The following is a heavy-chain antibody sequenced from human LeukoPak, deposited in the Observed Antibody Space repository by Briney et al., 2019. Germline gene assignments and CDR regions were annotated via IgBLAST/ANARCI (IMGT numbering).Heavy chain of an antibody. CDR2: IYSGGST. J-gene: IGHJ4*02. CDR3: AKGETYYYDSSGYYPYLN. Sequence: PGGSLRLSCAASGFTVSSNYMSWVRQAPGKGLEWVSVIYSGGSTYYADSVKGRFTISRDNSKNTLYLQMNSLGAEDTAVYYCAKGETYYYDSSGYYPYLNWGQGTLVTVSS. V-gene: IGHV3-66*01. CDR1: GFTVSSNY. D-gene: IGHD3-22*01.